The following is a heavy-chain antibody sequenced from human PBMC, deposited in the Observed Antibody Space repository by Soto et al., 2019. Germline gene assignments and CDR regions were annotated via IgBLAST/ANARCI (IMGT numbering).Heavy chain of an antibody. CDR3: TTDAYYDSSGYCFDY. CDR2: IKSKTDGGTT. J-gene: IGHJ4*02. D-gene: IGHD3-22*01. Sequence: GGSLRLSCAASGFTFSNAWMSWVRQAPGKGLEWVGRIKSKTDGGTTDYAAPVKGRFTISRDDSKNTLYLQMNSLKTEDTAVYYCTTDAYYDSSGYCFDYWGQGTLVTVSS. CDR1: GFTFSNAW. V-gene: IGHV3-15*01.